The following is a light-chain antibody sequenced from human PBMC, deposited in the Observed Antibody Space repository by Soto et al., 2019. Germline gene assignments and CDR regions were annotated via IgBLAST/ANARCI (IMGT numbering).Light chain of an antibody. CDR2: GAS. CDR1: QFVSSN. CDR3: QQYHKWPTIT. V-gene: IGKV3D-15*01. J-gene: IGKJ5*01. Sequence: IVMTHSPVTLSVSPGERATLSCMASQFVSSNLAWYQQKPGQAPRLLIYGASTRATGIPARFSGSGSGTEFTLTISNLQSEDFAVYFCQQYHKWPTITLGKGTXLDIK.